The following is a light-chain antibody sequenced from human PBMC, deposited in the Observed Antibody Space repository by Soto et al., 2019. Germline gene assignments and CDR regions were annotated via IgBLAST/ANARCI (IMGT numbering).Light chain of an antibody. Sequence: IQMTQSPSSLSASVGDRVRISCRASLVIRTNLNWYQQRPGKAPKLLISVASSLESGVPSRFSGSGSETDFTLTISSLQPEDFGTYYCQQSDTIPWTFGQGTKVENK. J-gene: IGKJ1*01. CDR2: VAS. CDR1: LVIRTN. CDR3: QQSDTIPWT. V-gene: IGKV1-39*01.